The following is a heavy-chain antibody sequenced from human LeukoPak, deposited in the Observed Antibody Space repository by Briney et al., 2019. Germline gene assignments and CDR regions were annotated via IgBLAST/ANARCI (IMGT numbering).Heavy chain of an antibody. D-gene: IGHD6-13*01. Sequence: GGSLRLSCAASGFTFSSYAMSWVRQAPGKGLEWVSSTSGSATETYYAASVRGRFTISRDNSKNTLYLQMNSLRAGDTAVYYCARVSSSSWTYYYYYYMDVWGKGTTVTVSS. CDR3: ARVSSSSWTYYYYYYMDV. J-gene: IGHJ6*03. CDR1: GFTFSSYA. CDR2: TSGSATET. V-gene: IGHV3-23*01.